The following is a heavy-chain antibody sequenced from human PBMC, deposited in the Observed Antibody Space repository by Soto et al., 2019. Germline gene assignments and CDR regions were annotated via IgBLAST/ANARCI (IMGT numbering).Heavy chain of an antibody. D-gene: IGHD5-12*01. CDR1: GGSFSGYY. CDR3: ARAYDGYYYYYMDV. J-gene: IGHJ6*03. Sequence: PSETLSLTCAVYGGSFSGYYWSWIRQPPGKGLEWIWEINHSGSTNYNPSLKSRVTISVDTSKNQFSLKLSSVTAADTAVYYCARAYDGYYYYYMDVWGKGTTVTVSS. CDR2: INHSGST. V-gene: IGHV4-34*01.